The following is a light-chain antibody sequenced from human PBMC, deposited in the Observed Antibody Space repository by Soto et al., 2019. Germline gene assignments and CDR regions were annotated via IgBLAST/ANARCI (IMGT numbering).Light chain of an antibody. V-gene: IGLV1-40*01. CDR3: QSYDSSLSRYV. J-gene: IGLJ1*01. Sequence: QSVLAPPPSVSGAPGQRVTISCTGSSPKIGAGYDVHWYQQLPGTAPKLLIYGNSNRPSGVPDRFSGSKSGTSASLAITGLQAEDEADYYCQSYDSSLSRYVFGTGTKVTVL. CDR1: SPKIGAGYD. CDR2: GNS.